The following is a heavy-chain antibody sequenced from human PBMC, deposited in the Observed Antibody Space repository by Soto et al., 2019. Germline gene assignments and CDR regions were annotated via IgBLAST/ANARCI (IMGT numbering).Heavy chain of an antibody. CDR3: ARLSSTSCCPLQLHDDY. Sequence: GGSLRLSCAASGFTFSSYSMNWVRQAPGKGLEWVSSISSSSSYIYYADSVKGRFTISRDNAKNSLYLQMNSLRAEDTAVYYCARLSSTSCCPLQLHDDYWGQGTLVTVSS. J-gene: IGHJ4*02. CDR2: ISSSSSYI. V-gene: IGHV3-21*01. CDR1: GFTFSSYS. D-gene: IGHD2-2*01.